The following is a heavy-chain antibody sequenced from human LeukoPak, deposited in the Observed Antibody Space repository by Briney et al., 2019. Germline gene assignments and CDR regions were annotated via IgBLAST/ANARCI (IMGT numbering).Heavy chain of an antibody. CDR3: ARDGIWFDP. J-gene: IGHJ5*02. D-gene: IGHD1-26*01. CDR1: GYTFTSNG. CDR2: INTYNGNT. V-gene: IGHV1-18*01. Sequence: GASVKVSCKASGYTFTSNGITWVRQAPGQGLEWLGWINTYNGNTNYARKLQGRVTMTTDTSTSTAYMELRSLRSDDTAVYYCARDGIWFDPWGQGTLVTVSS.